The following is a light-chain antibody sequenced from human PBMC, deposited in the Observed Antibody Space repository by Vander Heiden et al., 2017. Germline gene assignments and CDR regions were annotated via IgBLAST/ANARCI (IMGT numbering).Light chain of an antibody. CDR2: DAS. J-gene: IGKJ4*02. V-gene: IGKV1-5*01. CDR1: QSISSW. Sequence: DIHMTHSPSTFSASVGDRVTITGRASQSISSWLAWYQQKPGKAPKLLIYDASSWESGVPSRFSGSGDGTEFTLTISSRQPDDFAAYYCQQHNSYSPRTFGEGTKVEIK. CDR3: QQHNSYSPRT.